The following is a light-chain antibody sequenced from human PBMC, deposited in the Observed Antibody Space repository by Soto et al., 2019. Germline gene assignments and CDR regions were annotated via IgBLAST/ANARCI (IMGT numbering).Light chain of an antibody. J-gene: IGLJ2*01. CDR2: DVS. Sequence: QSALTQPASVSGSPGLSITISCTGTSSDVGGYNYVSWYQQHPGKAPKLMIYDVSNRPSGVSNRFSGSKSGNTASLTISGLQAEDEADYYCSSYTSSSLEVFGGGTKLTVL. V-gene: IGLV2-14*01. CDR3: SSYTSSSLEV. CDR1: SSDVGGYNY.